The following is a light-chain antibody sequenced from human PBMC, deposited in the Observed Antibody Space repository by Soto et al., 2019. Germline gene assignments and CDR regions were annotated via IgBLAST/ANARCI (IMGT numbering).Light chain of an antibody. V-gene: IGKV2-28*01. CDR1: QSLLHSNGYNY. J-gene: IGKJ4*01. Sequence: DIVMTQSPLSLPVTPGEPASISCRSSQSLLHSNGYNYLDWYLQKPGQSPQLLIYLGSSRASGVPDRFSGSRSGTDFTLKICRVEAEDVGVYYCMEALQSPLTFGGGTKVEIK. CDR2: LGS. CDR3: MEALQSPLT.